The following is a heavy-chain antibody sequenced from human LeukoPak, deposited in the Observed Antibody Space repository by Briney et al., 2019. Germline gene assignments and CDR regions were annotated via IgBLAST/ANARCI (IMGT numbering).Heavy chain of an antibody. CDR1: GGTFSSYA. V-gene: IGHV1-69*05. CDR2: IIPIFGTA. J-gene: IGHJ1*01. D-gene: IGHD4-11*01. Sequence: PVKVSCKASGGTFSSYAISWVRQAPGQGLEWMGGIIPIFGTANYAQKFQGRVTITTDESTSTAYMELSSLRSEDTAVYYCAREPTMTTVTTGPSSEYFQHWGQGTLVTVSS. CDR3: AREPTMTTVTTGPSSEYFQH.